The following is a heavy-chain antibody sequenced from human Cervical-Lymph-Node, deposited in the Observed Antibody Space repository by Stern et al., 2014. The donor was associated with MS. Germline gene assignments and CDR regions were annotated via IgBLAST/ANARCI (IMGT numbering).Heavy chain of an antibody. V-gene: IGHV1-2*02. CDR2: INPKSGRT. CDR3: ARLSSVDDGYSKNFDF. D-gene: IGHD3/OR15-3a*01. J-gene: IGHJ4*02. Sequence: QVQLVESEAEVKKPGASVKVSCEASGYSFTDFQMHWVRQPPGQGLEFMGWINPKSGRTNYAPKFHGRVALPRATSVTTAYMELHSLRADDTAVYSCARLSSVDDGYSKNFDFWGQGTLVTVSS. CDR1: GYSFTDFQ.